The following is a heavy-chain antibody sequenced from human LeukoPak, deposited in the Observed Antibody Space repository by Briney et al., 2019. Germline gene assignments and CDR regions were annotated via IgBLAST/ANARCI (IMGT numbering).Heavy chain of an antibody. V-gene: IGHV3-7*01. CDR2: IKQDGSEK. Sequence: GGSLRLSCAASGFTFSSNAMSWVRQAPGKGLEWAANIKQDGSEKYYVDSVKGRFTISRDNAKNSLYLQMNSLRAEDTAVYYCARDLIVPGPMNVWGKGTTVTISS. D-gene: IGHD1-26*01. CDR3: ARDLIVPGPMNV. J-gene: IGHJ6*03. CDR1: GFTFSSNA.